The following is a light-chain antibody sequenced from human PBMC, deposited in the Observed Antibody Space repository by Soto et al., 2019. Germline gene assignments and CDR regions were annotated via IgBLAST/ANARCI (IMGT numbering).Light chain of an antibody. CDR1: QTVSTY. J-gene: IGKJ1*01. V-gene: IGKV1-39*01. Sequence: QMLQSPSPLSASVTDPISIPCRASQTVSTYLNWYQQKPGKAPTLLISATSTLQSGVPSRFSGSGSGTEFTLTITSLQPEDFATYYCQQTYTTPRTFGQGTKV. CDR2: ATS. CDR3: QQTYTTPRT.